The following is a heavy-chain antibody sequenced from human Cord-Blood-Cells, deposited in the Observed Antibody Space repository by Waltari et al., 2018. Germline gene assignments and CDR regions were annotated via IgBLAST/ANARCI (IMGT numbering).Heavy chain of an antibody. J-gene: IGHJ3*02. CDR1: GATSSIYS. CDR3: ARDLVSSLTGDERAFDI. V-gene: IGHV1-69*01. Sequence: GPPVQSGADVHKPGSSLTVPCKASGATSSIYSTRGVPTAPRQGLEWMGGIIPILGTAQYPQKFQGRVTITAAESPRTASMELSSLRSADTAVYYCARDLVSSLTGDERAFDICGQGTMVTVSS. CDR2: IIPILGTA. D-gene: IGHD7-27*01.